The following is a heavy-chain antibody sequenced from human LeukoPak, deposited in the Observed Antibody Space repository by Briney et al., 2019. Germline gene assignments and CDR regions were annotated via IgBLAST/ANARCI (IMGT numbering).Heavy chain of an antibody. CDR2: IRRDGSEK. CDR3: ARDNRDSSGYCLDY. CDR1: GFTFSSYW. D-gene: IGHD3-22*01. Sequence: GGSLRLSCAASGFTFSSYWMSWVRQAPGKGLEWVVNIRRDGSEKYYVDSVRGRFTISRDNAKNSLYLQMNSLRAEDTAVYYCARDNRDSSGYCLDYWGQGTLVTVSS. J-gene: IGHJ4*02. V-gene: IGHV3-7*01.